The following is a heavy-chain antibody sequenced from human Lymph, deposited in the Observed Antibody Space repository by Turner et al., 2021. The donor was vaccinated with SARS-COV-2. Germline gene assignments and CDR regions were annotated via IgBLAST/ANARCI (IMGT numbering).Heavy chain of an antibody. V-gene: IGHV3-30*03. CDR1: GFTFISYG. CDR3: AWALYYYYGMDV. J-gene: IGHJ6*02. Sequence: VQLVASGGGVVQPGRSLRLSCSASGFTFISYGMHWVRQAPGKGLEWVAVISYDGGHKSYADSVKGRFTIYRDNSKNTLYLQMISLRAEDTAVYYCAWALYYYYGMDVWGQGTTVTVSS. CDR2: ISYDGGHK.